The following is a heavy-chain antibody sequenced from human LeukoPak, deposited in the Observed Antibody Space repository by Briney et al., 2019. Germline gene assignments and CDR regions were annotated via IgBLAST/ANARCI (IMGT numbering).Heavy chain of an antibody. CDR1: GYTFTCYD. D-gene: IGHD3-3*01. Sequence: ASVKVSCKTSGYTFTCYDITWVRQAPGQGLEWMGYISTYNYNTHHSQKFQGRVFMSTDSSSGTAYMDLQSLTSDDTAVYYCARHMREFWSRRQPGDAFDIWGQGTMVTVSS. J-gene: IGHJ3*02. CDR3: ARHMREFWSRRQPGDAFDI. V-gene: IGHV1-18*01. CDR2: ISTYNYNT.